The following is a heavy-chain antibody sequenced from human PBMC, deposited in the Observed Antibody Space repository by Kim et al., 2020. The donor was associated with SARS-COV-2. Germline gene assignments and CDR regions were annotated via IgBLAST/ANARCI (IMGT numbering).Heavy chain of an antibody. CDR3: AREWNFAL. Sequence: DSDTRYSPSFEGQVTISADKSISTTYLPWSSLTASDTAMYYCAREWNFALWGRGTLVTVSS. J-gene: IGHJ2*01. V-gene: IGHV5-51*01. CDR2: DSDT.